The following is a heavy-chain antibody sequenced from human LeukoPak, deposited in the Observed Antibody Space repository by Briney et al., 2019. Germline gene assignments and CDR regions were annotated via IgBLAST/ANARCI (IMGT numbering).Heavy chain of an antibody. Sequence: ASVKVSCKASGYTFTTYYIHWVRQAPGQGLEWVGVINPSGGSTINAQKFQGRVTMTSDTSTSTVYLELSSLRSEETAVYYCARGSQWLETYYDYYMDVWAKGTTVTIS. CDR1: GYTFTTYY. CDR3: ARGSQWLETYYDYYMDV. V-gene: IGHV1-46*01. CDR2: INPSGGST. D-gene: IGHD6-19*01. J-gene: IGHJ6*03.